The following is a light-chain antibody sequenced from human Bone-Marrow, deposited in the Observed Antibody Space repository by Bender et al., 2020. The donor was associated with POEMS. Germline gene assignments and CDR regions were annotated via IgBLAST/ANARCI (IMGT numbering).Light chain of an antibody. J-gene: IGLJ3*02. CDR2: EGS. CDR1: SSDVGGYNL. Sequence: QSALTQPASVSGSPGQSITISCTGSSSDVGGYNLVSWYQHHPGKAPKLMIYEGSRRPSGVSNRFSASKSGNTASLTVSGLQAEDEADYYCSSYAGSNNLVFGGGTKVTVL. CDR3: SSYAGSNNLV. V-gene: IGLV2-14*02.